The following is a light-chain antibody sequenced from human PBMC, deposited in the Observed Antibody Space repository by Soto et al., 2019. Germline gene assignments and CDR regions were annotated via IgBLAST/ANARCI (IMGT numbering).Light chain of an antibody. J-gene: IGKJ5*01. Sequence: DIQMTQSPSSLSASVGDRVTITCRASQGIRNNLAWYQQKPGKVPKLLIYAASTLQSGVPSRFSGSGSGTDFTLTISSLQPEDVATYYCQKYNSVPITFGQGTRLEIK. V-gene: IGKV1-27*01. CDR1: QGIRNN. CDR2: AAS. CDR3: QKYNSVPIT.